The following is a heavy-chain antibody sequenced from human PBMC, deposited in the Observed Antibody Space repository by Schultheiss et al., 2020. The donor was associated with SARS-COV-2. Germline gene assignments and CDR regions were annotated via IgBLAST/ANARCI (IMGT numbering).Heavy chain of an antibody. J-gene: IGHJ6*02. CDR1: GFTFSDYY. Sequence: GGSLRLSCAASGFTFSDYYMSWVRQAPGKGLEWVSSISSSSSYIYYADSVKGRFTISRDNAKNSLYLQMNSLRAEDTAVYYCATLGYCSGGSCYSDDIYYYGMDVWGQGTTVTAP. CDR3: ATLGYCSGGSCYSDDIYYYGMDV. D-gene: IGHD2-15*01. CDR2: ISSSSSYI. V-gene: IGHV3-21*01.